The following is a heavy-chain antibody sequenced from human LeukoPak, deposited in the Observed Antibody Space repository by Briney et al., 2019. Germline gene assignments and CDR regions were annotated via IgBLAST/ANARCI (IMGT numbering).Heavy chain of an antibody. D-gene: IGHD3-16*02. J-gene: IGHJ6*02. CDR2: IYYSGST. V-gene: IGHV4-59*12. CDR1: GGSISSYY. CDR3: ARMYYDDVWGSYRTPYGMDV. Sequence: SQTLSLTCTVSGGSISSYYWSWIRQPPGKGLEWIGSIYYSGSTYYNPSLKSRVTISVDTSKNHLSLNLSSVTAADTAVYYCARMYYDDVWGSYRTPYGMDVWGQGTTVTVSS.